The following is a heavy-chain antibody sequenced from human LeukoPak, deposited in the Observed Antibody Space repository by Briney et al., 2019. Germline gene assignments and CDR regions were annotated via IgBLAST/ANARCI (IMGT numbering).Heavy chain of an antibody. CDR2: IYTSGST. J-gene: IGHJ4*02. V-gene: IGHV4-4*07. CDR3: ARLSADSSSSRGFDY. CDR1: GASISSYY. D-gene: IGHD2-2*01. Sequence: SVTLSLTCTVSGASISSYYWTWIRQPAGKGLEWIGRIYTSGSTNYNPSLKSRVAMSVDTSKNPFSLKLSSVTAADTAVYYCARLSADSSSSRGFDYWGQGTPVTVSS.